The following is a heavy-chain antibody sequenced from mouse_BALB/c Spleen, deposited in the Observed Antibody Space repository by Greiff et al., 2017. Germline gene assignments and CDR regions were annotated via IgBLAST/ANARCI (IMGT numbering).Heavy chain of an antibody. CDR2: IYPSDSYT. D-gene: IGHD1-2*01. CDR3: TRGYYGLDY. V-gene: IGHV1-69*02. Sequence: QVQLQQPGAELVRPGASVKLSCKASGYTFTSYWINWVKQRPGQGLEWIGNIYPSDSYTNYNQKFKDKATLTVDKSSSTAYMQLSSPTSEDSAVYYCTRGYYGLDYWGQGTTLTGSS. J-gene: IGHJ2*01. CDR1: GYTFTSYW.